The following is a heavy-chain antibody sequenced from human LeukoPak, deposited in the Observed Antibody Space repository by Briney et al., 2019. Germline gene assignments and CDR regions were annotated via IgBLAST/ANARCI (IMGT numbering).Heavy chain of an antibody. Sequence: GGSLRLSCAASGFTFSSYSMSWVRQAPGKGLEWGSSISRSSSYIYYADSVKGRFTFSRENAKNSLYLQMNSLRAEDTAVYYCASSGRGSGSYSANYYFDYWGQGTLVTVSS. CDR3: ASSGRGSGSYSANYYFDY. CDR2: ISRSSSYI. CDR1: GFTFSSYS. D-gene: IGHD3-10*01. V-gene: IGHV3-21*01. J-gene: IGHJ4*02.